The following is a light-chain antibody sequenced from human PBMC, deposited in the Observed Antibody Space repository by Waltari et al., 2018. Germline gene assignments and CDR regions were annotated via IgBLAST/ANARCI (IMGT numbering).Light chain of an antibody. J-gene: IGKJ1*01. CDR3: QNYVRLPAT. V-gene: IGKV3-20*01. CDR2: NTY. CDR1: QSVARAF. Sequence: EIVLTQSPGTLSLSPGERATLSCRASQSVARAFAWYQQKPGQPPRLLIYNTYTRATGVPDRFSGVGSGTDFSLTISRLEPEDFAVYYCQNYVRLPATFGQGTKVEIK.